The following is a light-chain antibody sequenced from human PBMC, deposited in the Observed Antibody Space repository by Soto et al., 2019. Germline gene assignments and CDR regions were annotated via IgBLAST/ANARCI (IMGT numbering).Light chain of an antibody. CDR2: EVS. CDR3: SSYTSSSTWV. CDR1: SSDVGGYNY. J-gene: IGLJ3*02. V-gene: IGLV2-14*01. Sequence: QSVLTQPASVSGSPGQSITISCTGTSSDVGGYNYVSWYQQHPGKAPKVMIYEVSNRPSGVSNRFSGSKSGNTASLTISGLQAEDEAYYYCSSYTSSSTWVFGGGTKVTVL.